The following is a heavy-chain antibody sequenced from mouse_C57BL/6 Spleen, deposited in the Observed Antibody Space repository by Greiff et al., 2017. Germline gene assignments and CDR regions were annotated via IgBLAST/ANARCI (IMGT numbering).Heavy chain of an antibody. D-gene: IGHD2-1*01. V-gene: IGHV5-12*01. Sequence: EVMLVESGGGLVQPGGSLKLSCAASGFTFSDYYMYWVRQTPEKRLEWVAYISNGGGSTYYPDTVKGRFTISRDNAKNTLYLQMSRLKSEDTAMYYCARQGYYGNYLDYWGQGTTLTVSS. J-gene: IGHJ2*01. CDR1: GFTFSDYY. CDR2: ISNGGGST. CDR3: ARQGYYGNYLDY.